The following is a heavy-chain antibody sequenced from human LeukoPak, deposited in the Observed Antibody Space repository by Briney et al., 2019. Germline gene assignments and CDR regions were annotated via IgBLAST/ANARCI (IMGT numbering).Heavy chain of an antibody. V-gene: IGHV3-23*01. Sequence: GGSLRLSCAASVFTFSSYAMSWVRQAPGKGPEWVSSINSSGGSTYYADSVKGRFTISRDNSKNTLYLQMNSLRAEDTAVYYCAKDLTGFQYYFDYWGQGTLVTVSS. CDR2: INSSGGST. D-gene: IGHD3-16*01. CDR3: AKDLTGFQYYFDY. CDR1: VFTFSSYA. J-gene: IGHJ4*02.